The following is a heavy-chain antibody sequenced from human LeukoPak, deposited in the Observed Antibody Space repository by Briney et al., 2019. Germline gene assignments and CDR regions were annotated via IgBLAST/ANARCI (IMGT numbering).Heavy chain of an antibody. CDR2: ISSSGFST. V-gene: IGHV3-11*01. CDR3: ARGKRRFDY. J-gene: IGHJ4*02. CDR1: GFNFSDYY. Sequence: PGGSLRLSCAASGFNFSDYYMSWIRQAPGKGLEWVSYISSSGFSTYYAGPVKGRFTISRDSARNSLYLQMNSLAPEDTALYYCARGKRRFDYWGQGTRVSVSS.